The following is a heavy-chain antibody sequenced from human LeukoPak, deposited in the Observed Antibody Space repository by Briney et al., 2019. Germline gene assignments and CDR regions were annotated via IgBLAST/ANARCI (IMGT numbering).Heavy chain of an antibody. CDR2: IFPIFGTA. CDR3: ERIPERGYYYSYMDV. V-gene: IGHV1-69*05. Sequence: GAAVKDSCKASRGTLRSYAISWVRPAPGRGLEWMGGIFPIFGTANYAQKFRGRVTITTDESTSTAYKELSSQRSEDMAVYYCERIPERGYYYSYMDVWGKGTTVTVSS. J-gene: IGHJ6*03. CDR1: RGTLRSYA. D-gene: IGHD2-21*01.